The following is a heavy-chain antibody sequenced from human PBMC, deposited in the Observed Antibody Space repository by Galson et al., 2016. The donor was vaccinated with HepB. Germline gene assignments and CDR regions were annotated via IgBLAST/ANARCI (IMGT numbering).Heavy chain of an antibody. CDR1: GLTFNSYA. CDR3: AKIDSSAWYPRGVY. D-gene: IGHD6-19*01. CDR2: LRGSGSST. V-gene: IGHV3-23*01. J-gene: IGHJ4*02. Sequence: SLRLSCAGSGLTFNSYAMHWVRQAPGKRLEWVSGLRGSGSSTFYADSVKGRFTISRDKSKNTVFLRMNSLRVEDTAIYYCAKIDSSAWYPRGVYWGRGTLVTVSS.